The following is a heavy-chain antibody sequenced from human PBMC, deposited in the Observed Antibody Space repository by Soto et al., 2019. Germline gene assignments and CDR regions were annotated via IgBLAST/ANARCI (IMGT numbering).Heavy chain of an antibody. J-gene: IGHJ4*02. CDR2: ISHDGSKT. D-gene: IGHD3-10*01. Sequence: GGSLRLSCAASGFTFNSYGIHWVRQAPGKGLEWVAVISHDGSKTNYADSVKGRVTISRDNSKDTVYLQMNSLRAEDTAVYYCARSPEMTMFDYWGQGTLVTVSS. CDR3: ARSPEMTMFDY. V-gene: IGHV3-30*03. CDR1: GFTFNSYG.